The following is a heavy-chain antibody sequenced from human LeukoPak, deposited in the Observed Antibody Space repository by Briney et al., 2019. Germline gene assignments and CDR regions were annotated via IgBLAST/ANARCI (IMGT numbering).Heavy chain of an antibody. J-gene: IGHJ6*02. D-gene: IGHD6-13*01. Sequence: QSGGSLRLSCAASGFTFSSYGMHWVRQAPGKGLEWVAVISYDGSNKYYADSVKGRFTISRDNSKNTLYLQMNSLRAEDTAVYYCAKDRVQQQLVPHYYYYGMDVWGQGTTVTVSS. V-gene: IGHV3-30*18. CDR1: GFTFSSYG. CDR3: AKDRVQQQLVPHYYYYGMDV. CDR2: ISYDGSNK.